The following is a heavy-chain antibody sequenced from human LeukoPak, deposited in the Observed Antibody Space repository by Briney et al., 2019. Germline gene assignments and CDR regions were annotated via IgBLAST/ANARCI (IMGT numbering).Heavy chain of an antibody. Sequence: GSLRLSCAASGFTFSSYAMSWIRQPPGKGLEWIGYIYYSGSTNYNPSLKSRVTISVDTSKNQFSLKLSAVTAADTAVYYCARYIAAAGYSDYWGQGTLVTVSS. J-gene: IGHJ4*02. V-gene: IGHV4-59*01. CDR1: GFTFSSYA. D-gene: IGHD6-13*01. CDR2: IYYSGST. CDR3: ARYIAAAGYSDY.